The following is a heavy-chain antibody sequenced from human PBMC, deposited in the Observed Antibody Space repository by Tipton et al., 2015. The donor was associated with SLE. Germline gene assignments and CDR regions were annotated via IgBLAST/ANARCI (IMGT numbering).Heavy chain of an antibody. J-gene: IGHJ4*02. V-gene: IGHV4-4*07. Sequence: TLSLTCTVSGGSISSYYWSWIRQPAGKGLEWIGRIYTSGSTNYNPSLKSRVTMSVDTSKNQFSLKLSSVTAADTAVYYCATNDGELSHSLSGLDFWGQGTLVTVSS. CDR1: GGSISSYY. D-gene: IGHD1-7*01. CDR2: IYTSGST. CDR3: ATNDGELSHSLSGLDF.